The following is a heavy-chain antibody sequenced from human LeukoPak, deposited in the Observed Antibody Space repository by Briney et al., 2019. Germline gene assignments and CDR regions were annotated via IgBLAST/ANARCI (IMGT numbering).Heavy chain of an antibody. Sequence: GGSLRLSCTASGFTFSSHWMTWVRQPPGKGLEWVANIKQDGSEKCYVDSVKGRFTISRDNAKNSLYLQMNSLRAEDTAVYYCGRVSESLVNGGVSWSFDNWGQGTLVTVSS. CDR2: IKQDGSEK. CDR1: GFTFSSHW. CDR3: GRVSESLVNGGVSWSFDN. D-gene: IGHD2-15*01. J-gene: IGHJ4*02. V-gene: IGHV3-7*03.